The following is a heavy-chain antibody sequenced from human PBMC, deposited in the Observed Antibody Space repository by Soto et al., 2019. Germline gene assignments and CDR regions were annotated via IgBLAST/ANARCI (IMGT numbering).Heavy chain of an antibody. CDR1: GFTFSSYW. J-gene: IGHJ4*02. Sequence: EVQLVESGGGLVQPGGSLRLSCAASGFTFSSYWMLWVRQAPGKGLVWVSRINSDGSTTSYADSVKGRFTISRDNATNTLYLQMNSLRAEDTAVYYCARVNAGYSYVNYWGQGTLVTVSS. CDR3: ARVNAGYSYVNY. CDR2: INSDGSTT. D-gene: IGHD5-18*01. V-gene: IGHV3-74*01.